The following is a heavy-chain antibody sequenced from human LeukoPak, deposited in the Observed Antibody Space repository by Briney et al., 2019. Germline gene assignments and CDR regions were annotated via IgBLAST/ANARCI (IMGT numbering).Heavy chain of an antibody. CDR1: GGSISSYY. V-gene: IGHV4-59*01. Sequence: SETLSLTCTVSGGSISSYYWSWIRQPPGKGLEWIGYIYYSGSTNYNPSLKSRVTISVDTSRNQFSLKLSSVTAADTAVYYCARVIGIAAAGPGYYYGMDVWGQGTTVTVSS. D-gene: IGHD6-13*01. CDR3: ARVIGIAAAGPGYYYGMDV. CDR2: IYYSGST. J-gene: IGHJ6*02.